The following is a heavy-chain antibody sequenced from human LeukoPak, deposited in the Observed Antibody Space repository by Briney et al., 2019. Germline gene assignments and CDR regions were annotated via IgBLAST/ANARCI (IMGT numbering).Heavy chain of an antibody. CDR2: IIPIFGTA. Sequence: GASVKVSCKASGGTFSSYAISWVRQAPGQGLEWMGGIIPIFGTANYAQEFQGRVTITADESTSTAYMELSSLRSEDTAVYYCARGKEGGNSPYFDYWGQGTLVTVSS. D-gene: IGHD4-23*01. V-gene: IGHV1-69*13. CDR1: GGTFSSYA. CDR3: ARGKEGGNSPYFDY. J-gene: IGHJ4*02.